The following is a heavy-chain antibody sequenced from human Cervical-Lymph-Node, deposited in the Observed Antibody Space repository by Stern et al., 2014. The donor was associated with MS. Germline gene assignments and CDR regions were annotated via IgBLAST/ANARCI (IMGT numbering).Heavy chain of an antibody. J-gene: IGHJ4*02. CDR3: ARGGRTGTMTYDY. CDR1: GGSLRSGSYY. CDR2: IYTSGRT. D-gene: IGHD1-1*01. Sequence: QVQLQESGPGLVKPSQTLSLTCTVSGGSLRSGSYYWSWIRQPAGKGLEWIGRIYTSGRTNYNPSLRSRVTISVDTSKNQFSRSLSSVTAADTAVYYCARGGRTGTMTYDYWGQGNLVTVSS. V-gene: IGHV4-61*02.